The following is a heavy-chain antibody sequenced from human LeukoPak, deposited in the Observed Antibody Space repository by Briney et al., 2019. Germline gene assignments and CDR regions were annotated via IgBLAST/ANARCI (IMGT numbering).Heavy chain of an antibody. V-gene: IGHV4-38-2*02. Sequence: SETLSLTCSVSGYSLSSGYYWGWIRQPPGEGLEWIGSIYRTGNTYYNPSLRSRVTISVDTSKNQFSLKLSSVTAADTAVYYCARDDRSGFDYWGQGTLVTVSS. CDR3: ARDDRSGFDY. J-gene: IGHJ4*02. D-gene: IGHD3-22*01. CDR1: GYSLSSGYY. CDR2: IYRTGNT.